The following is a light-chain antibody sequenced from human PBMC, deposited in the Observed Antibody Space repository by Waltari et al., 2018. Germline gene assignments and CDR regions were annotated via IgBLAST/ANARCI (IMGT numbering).Light chain of an antibody. CDR3: SSQTPDGVVL. CDR2: DVT. Sequence: QSALTQPASVSASAGQSLTISCSGVGSGVSASYYVSWYQHHPGKAPQVIIYDVTSRPSGVSDRFSASKSGNTASLTISRLQPEDEGDYYCSSQTPDGVVLFGGGTKLTVL. J-gene: IGLJ3*02. V-gene: IGLV2-14*03. CDR1: GSGVSASYY.